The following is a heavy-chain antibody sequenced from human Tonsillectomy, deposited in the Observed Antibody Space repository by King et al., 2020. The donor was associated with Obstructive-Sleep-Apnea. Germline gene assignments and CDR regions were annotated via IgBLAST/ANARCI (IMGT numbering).Heavy chain of an antibody. J-gene: IGHJ4*02. CDR1: GGSISSGDYY. D-gene: IGHD3-22*01. Sequence: QLQLQESGPGLVKPSQTLSLTCTVSGGSISSGDYYWSWIRQPPGKGLEWIGYIYYGGSTYYNPPLKSVFILSVDTPKNQFSLKLSSVTAADTAVYYCARVRDSSGYGGYYFDYWGQGTLVTVSS. CDR3: ARVRDSSGYGGYYFDY. V-gene: IGHV4-30-4*01. CDR2: IYYGGST.